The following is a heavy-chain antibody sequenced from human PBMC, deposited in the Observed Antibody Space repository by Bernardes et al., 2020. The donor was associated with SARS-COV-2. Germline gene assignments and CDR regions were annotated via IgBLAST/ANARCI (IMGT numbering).Heavy chain of an antibody. CDR3: AREVASTGVWFDY. D-gene: IGHD3-16*01. Sequence: GSLRLSFAASGFTFSTYALHWVRQAPGKGLEWLAVMSYDGSNKFYTDSVKGRFTISRDNSKNTLYLQMNSLRAEDTAVYYCAREVASTGVWFDYWGQGTLVTVSS. CDR2: MSYDGSNK. J-gene: IGHJ4*02. CDR1: GFTFSTYA. V-gene: IGHV3-30-3*01.